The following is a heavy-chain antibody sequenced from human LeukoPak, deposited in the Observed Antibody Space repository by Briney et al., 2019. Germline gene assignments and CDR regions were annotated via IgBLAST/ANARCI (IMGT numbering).Heavy chain of an antibody. Sequence: SETLSLTCGVSGVPFSNYYWSWVRQSPTQGLEWIGEINHSGYTNYNPSLKCRVTMSIDTSKNQFSLKLTSVTAADAGVYYCTRAVAGHPDWGQGTLVTVSS. V-gene: IGHV4-34*01. D-gene: IGHD6-19*01. J-gene: IGHJ4*02. CDR2: INHSGYT. CDR3: TRAVAGHPD. CDR1: GVPFSNYY.